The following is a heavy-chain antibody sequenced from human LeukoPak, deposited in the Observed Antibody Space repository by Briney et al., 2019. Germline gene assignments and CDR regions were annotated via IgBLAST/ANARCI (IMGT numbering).Heavy chain of an antibody. V-gene: IGHV3-7*01. CDR3: ARDGMIVVESDAFDI. Sequence: GGSLRLSCAASGFTLSSYWMSWVRQAPGKGLEWVANIKQDGSEKYYVDSVKGRFTISRDNAKNSLYLQMNSLRAEDTAVYYCARDGMIVVESDAFDIWGQGTMVTVSS. J-gene: IGHJ3*02. CDR2: IKQDGSEK. CDR1: GFTLSSYW. D-gene: IGHD3-22*01.